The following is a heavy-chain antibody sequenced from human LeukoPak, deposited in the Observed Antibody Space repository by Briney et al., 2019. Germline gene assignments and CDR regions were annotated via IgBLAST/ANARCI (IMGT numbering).Heavy chain of an antibody. Sequence: KASGPTLVKPTQTLTLTCTFSGFSLSTSGVGVGWIRQPPGKALEWLALIYWNDDKRYSPSLKSRLTITKDTSKNQVVLTMTNMAPVNTATYYCATQFLCFGELGTPYFDYWGQGTLVTVSS. CDR1: GFSLSTSGVG. CDR2: IYWNDDK. V-gene: IGHV2-5*01. CDR3: ATQFLCFGELGTPYFDY. J-gene: IGHJ4*02. D-gene: IGHD3-10*01.